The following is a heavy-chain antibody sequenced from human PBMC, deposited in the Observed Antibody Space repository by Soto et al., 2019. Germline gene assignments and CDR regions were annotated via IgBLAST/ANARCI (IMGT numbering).Heavy chain of an antibody. J-gene: IGHJ4*02. CDR3: ARWSYLDY. CDR2: ISGSDGKT. CDR1: GFSFGSYA. Sequence: GGSLRLSCAASGFSFGSYALSWVRQAPGKGLEWVSTISGSDGKTFYADSVKGRFSISRDTSQSTLYLQMNSLRADDTAMYYCARWSYLDYWGQGARVTVSS. V-gene: IGHV3-23*01. D-gene: IGHD3-3*01.